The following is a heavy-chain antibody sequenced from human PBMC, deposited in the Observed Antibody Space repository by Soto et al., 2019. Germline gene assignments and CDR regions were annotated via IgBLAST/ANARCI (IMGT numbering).Heavy chain of an antibody. CDR3: ARVVLDYAVDY. J-gene: IGHJ4*02. D-gene: IGHD4-17*01. V-gene: IGHV4-30-2*01. Sequence: SETLFLTCAVSGGSISSGGYSWSWIRQPPGKGLEWIGYIYHSGSTYYNPSLKSRVTISVDRSKNQFSLKLSSVTAADTAVYYCARVVLDYAVDYWGQGTLVTVSS. CDR1: GGSISSGGYS. CDR2: IYHSGST.